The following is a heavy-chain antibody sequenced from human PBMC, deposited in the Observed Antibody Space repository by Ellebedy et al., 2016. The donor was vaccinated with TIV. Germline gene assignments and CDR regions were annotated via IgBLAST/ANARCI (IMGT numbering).Heavy chain of an antibody. CDR2: IYQDGSEK. V-gene: IGHV3-7*01. Sequence: GESLKISCAASGFSFRSYWMTWVRQAPGKGLEWVANIYQDGSEKFYVDSVKGRFTISRDNAKSSLYLQMNSLKAEDTAVYFCARRGSYGDYAVKVNSWLDSWGQGTLVTVSS. CDR1: GFSFRSYW. CDR3: ARRGSYGDYAVKVNSWLDS. D-gene: IGHD3-16*01. J-gene: IGHJ5*01.